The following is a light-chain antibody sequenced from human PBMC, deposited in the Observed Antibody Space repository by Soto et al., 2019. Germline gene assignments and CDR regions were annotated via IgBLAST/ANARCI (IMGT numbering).Light chain of an antibody. V-gene: IGLV1-40*01. CDR3: QSYDMYLSGSVV. CDR1: DSNIGADYD. J-gene: IGLJ2*01. CDR2: GNN. Sequence: QPVLTQPPSVSGAPGQRVTISCTGSDSNIGADYDVHWYQQVPGTAPKLLIFGNNNRPSGVPDRFSGSKSGTSASLAITGLQAEDEADYYCQSYDMYLSGSVVFGGGTKLTVL.